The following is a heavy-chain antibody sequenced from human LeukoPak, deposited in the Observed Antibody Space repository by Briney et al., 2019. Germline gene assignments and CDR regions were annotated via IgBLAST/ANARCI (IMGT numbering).Heavy chain of an antibody. CDR1: AGTFSIYA. V-gene: IGHV1-69*05. CDR2: TIPIFGTA. J-gene: IGHJ5*02. D-gene: IGHD2-2*01. Sequence: ASVTVSFTASAGTFSIYAISWVRQAPGQGLEWMGGTIPIFGTANYSQKFQGRVTITTDESTSTAYMELSSLRSEDTAVYYGARDPYCSSTSCYGGGSWFDPWGQGTLVTVSS. CDR3: ARDPYCSSTSCYGGGSWFDP.